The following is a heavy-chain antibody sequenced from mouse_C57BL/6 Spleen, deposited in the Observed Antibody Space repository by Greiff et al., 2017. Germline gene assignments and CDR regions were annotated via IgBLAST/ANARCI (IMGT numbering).Heavy chain of an antibody. CDR1: GFNIKNTY. Sequence: VQLQQSVAELVRPGASVKLSCTASGFNIKNTYMHWVKQRPEQGLEWIGRIDPANGNTKYAPKFQGKATITADTSSNTAYLQLISLTSEDTAIYYCARSDSSGYGDYYAMDYWGQGTSVTVSS. CDR2: IDPANGNT. D-gene: IGHD3-2*02. J-gene: IGHJ4*01. V-gene: IGHV14-3*01. CDR3: ARSDSSGYGDYYAMDY.